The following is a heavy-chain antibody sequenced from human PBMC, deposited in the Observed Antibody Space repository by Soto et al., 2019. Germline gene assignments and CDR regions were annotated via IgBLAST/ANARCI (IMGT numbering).Heavy chain of an antibody. J-gene: IGHJ4*02. CDR2: IYSSGTT. Sequence: QVQLQESGPGLVKPSQTLSLTCTVSGGSFNSDGYYWSWIRQHPEKGLEWIGYIYSSGTTYYNPSLRCRISISMDTTKNKFSLELPSVTAAYTAVYFCARGSRDTAFVLPRFDFWGQGTLVTVSS. CDR3: ARGSRDTAFVLPRFDF. CDR1: GGSFNSDGYY. D-gene: IGHD5-18*01. V-gene: IGHV4-31*03.